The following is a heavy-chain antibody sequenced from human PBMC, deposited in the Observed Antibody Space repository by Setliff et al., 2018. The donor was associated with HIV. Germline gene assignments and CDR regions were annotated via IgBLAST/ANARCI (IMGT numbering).Heavy chain of an antibody. V-gene: IGHV1-69*05. Sequence: VKVSCKTSGGTFSSYGISWVRQAPGQGLEWMGGIIPMFGTGFYAQKFQGRVMITTDESRSTAYMELSSLSSEDTAVFYCARVGHSSSYHYYGMDVWGQGTTVTVSS. CDR3: ARVGHSSSYHYYGMDV. CDR1: GGTFSSYG. J-gene: IGHJ6*02. D-gene: IGHD6-13*01. CDR2: IIPMFGTG.